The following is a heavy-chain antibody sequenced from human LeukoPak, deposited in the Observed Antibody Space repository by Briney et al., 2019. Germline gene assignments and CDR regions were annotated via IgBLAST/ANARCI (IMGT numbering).Heavy chain of an antibody. J-gene: IGHJ3*02. CDR2: TKSKTDGGTT. CDR3: TTYYYDSSGYYYGDAFDI. Sequence: PGGSLRLSCAASGLTFSNAWMSWVRQAPGKGLEWVGRTKSKTDGGTTDYAAPVKGRFTISRDDSKNTLYLQMNRLKTEDTAVYYCTTYYYDSSGYYYGDAFDIWGQGTMVTVSS. V-gene: IGHV3-15*01. D-gene: IGHD3-22*01. CDR1: GLTFSNAW.